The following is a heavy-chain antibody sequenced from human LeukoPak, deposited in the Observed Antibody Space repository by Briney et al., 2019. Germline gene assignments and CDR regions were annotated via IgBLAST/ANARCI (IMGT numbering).Heavy chain of an antibody. Sequence: PSETLSLTCTVSGGSISTSYWSWIRQPAGKGLEWIGHISPSGSTNNNPSLKSRVTISVDTSKNQFSLRLRSATAADTAVYYCARAFYPGYYSYMAVWGKGTTVTVSS. D-gene: IGHD3-3*02. CDR1: GGSISTSY. V-gene: IGHV4-4*07. CDR2: ISPSGST. J-gene: IGHJ6*03. CDR3: ARAFYPGYYSYMAV.